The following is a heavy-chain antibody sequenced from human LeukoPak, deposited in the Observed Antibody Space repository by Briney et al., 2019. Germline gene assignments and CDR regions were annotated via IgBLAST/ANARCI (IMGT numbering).Heavy chain of an antibody. CDR1: GFTFRNAW. Sequence: GGSLRLSCAASGFTFRNAWMSWVRQATGKGLEWVGLIKSKTDGGTADYAAPVKGRFTISRDDSQNTLYLQMNSLKTEDTALYYCTTDRGLTMIRGLPFDYWGQGTLVTVSS. D-gene: IGHD3-10*01. J-gene: IGHJ4*02. CDR2: IKSKTDGGTA. V-gene: IGHV3-15*01. CDR3: TTDRGLTMIRGLPFDY.